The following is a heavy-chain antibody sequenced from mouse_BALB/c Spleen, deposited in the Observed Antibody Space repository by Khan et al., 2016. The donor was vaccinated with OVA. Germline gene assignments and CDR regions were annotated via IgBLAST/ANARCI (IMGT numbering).Heavy chain of an antibody. CDR1: GFSLTSYG. D-gene: IGHD3-1*01. Sequence: QVQLKESGPGLVQPSQSLSITCTVSGFSLTSYGVHWVRQSPGKGLEWLGVIWSGGSTDYNAAFISRLSISKDNSKTQVFFKMISLQANDTAIYYSARNRAARATYPDYWGQGTTLTVSA. CDR3: ARNRAARATYPDY. CDR2: IWSGGST. J-gene: IGHJ2*01. V-gene: IGHV2-2*02.